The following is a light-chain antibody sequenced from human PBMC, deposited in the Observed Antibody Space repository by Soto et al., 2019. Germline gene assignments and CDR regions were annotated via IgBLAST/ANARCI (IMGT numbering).Light chain of an antibody. CDR3: QQYKKSSPWT. Sequence: DIQMTQSPSTLSASVGDRVTITCRASQSISTWLAWYQQKPGKTPNLMIYDASHLETGVPSRFSSRGSGTEFTLTISSLQPDDFGTYYCQQYKKSSPWTFGRGPKVEVK. J-gene: IGKJ1*01. CDR1: QSISTW. V-gene: IGKV1-5*01. CDR2: DAS.